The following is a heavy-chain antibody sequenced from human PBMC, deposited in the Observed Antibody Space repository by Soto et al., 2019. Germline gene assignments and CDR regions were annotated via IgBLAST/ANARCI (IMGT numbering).Heavy chain of an antibody. CDR3: ARYLTPDRGAQGQRFYYYGRAV. J-gene: IGHJ6*02. CDR2: IIPIFGTA. D-gene: IGHD3-16*01. CDR1: GGTFSSYA. V-gene: IGHV1-69*13. Sequence: SVKVSCKASGGTFSSYAISWVRQAPGQGLEWMGGIIPIFGTANYAQKFQGRVTITADESTSTAYMELSSLRSEDTAVYYCARYLTPDRGAQGQRFYYYGRAVGAQGPR.